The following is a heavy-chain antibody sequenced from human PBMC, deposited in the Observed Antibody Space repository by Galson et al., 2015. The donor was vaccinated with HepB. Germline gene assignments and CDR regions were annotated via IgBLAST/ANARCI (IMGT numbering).Heavy chain of an antibody. CDR2: VSAYNGNT. Sequence: SVKVSCKASGYTFTSYGISWVRQAPGQGLEWMGWVSAYNGNTNYAQKLQGRVTMTTDTSTSTAYMELRSLRSDDTAVYYCARDRGDIVVVVAASLGGGDFDYWGQGTLVTVSS. J-gene: IGHJ4*02. D-gene: IGHD2-15*01. CDR1: GYTFTSYG. V-gene: IGHV1-18*01. CDR3: ARDRGDIVVVVAASLGGGDFDY.